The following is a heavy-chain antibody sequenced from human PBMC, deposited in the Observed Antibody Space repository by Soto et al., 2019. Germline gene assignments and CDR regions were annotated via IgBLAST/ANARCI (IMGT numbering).Heavy chain of an antibody. D-gene: IGHD3-22*01. CDR3: ARVPNYYDSSGQGGMGAFDI. CDR1: GFTVSSNY. J-gene: IGHJ3*02. Sequence: PGGSLRLSCAASGFTVSSNYMSWVRQAPGKGLDWVSVIYSGGSTYYADSVKGRFTISRHNSKNTLYLQMNSLRAEDTAVYYCARVPNYYDSSGQGGMGAFDIWGQGTMVTVSS. CDR2: IYSGGST. V-gene: IGHV3-53*04.